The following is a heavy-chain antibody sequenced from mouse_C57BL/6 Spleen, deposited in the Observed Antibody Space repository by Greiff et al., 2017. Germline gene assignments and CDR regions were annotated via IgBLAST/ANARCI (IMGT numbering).Heavy chain of an antibody. J-gene: IGHJ3*01. V-gene: IGHV1-53*01. Sequence: QIQLQQPGTELVKPGASVKLSCKASGYTFTRYWMRWVKQRPGQGLEWIGNINPSNGGTNYNEKFKSKATLTVDKSTSTAYMQLSSLTSEDSAVYYCARGNWDEDWFAYWGQGTLVTVSA. D-gene: IGHD4-1*01. CDR1: GYTFTRYW. CDR3: ARGNWDEDWFAY. CDR2: INPSNGGT.